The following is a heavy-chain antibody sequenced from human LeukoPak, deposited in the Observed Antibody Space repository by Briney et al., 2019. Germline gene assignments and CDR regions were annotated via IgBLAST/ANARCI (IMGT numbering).Heavy chain of an antibody. CDR3: ARYCSSTSCYVGAFDI. Sequence: KPSETLSLTCTVSGGSISSYYWSWIRQPPGKGLEWIGYIYYSGSTYYNPSLKSRVTISVDTSKNQFSLKLSSVTAADTAVYYCARYCSSTSCYVGAFDIWGQGTMVTVSS. CDR2: IYYSGST. V-gene: IGHV4-30-4*01. CDR1: GGSISSYY. J-gene: IGHJ3*02. D-gene: IGHD2-2*01.